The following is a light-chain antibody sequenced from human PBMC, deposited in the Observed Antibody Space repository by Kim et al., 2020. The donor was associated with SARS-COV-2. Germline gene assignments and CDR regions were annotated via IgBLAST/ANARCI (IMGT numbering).Light chain of an antibody. V-gene: IGKV1-39*01. CDR2: TAS. CDR1: QSISSY. Sequence: IQMTQSPSSLSASVGDRVTITCRASQSISSYLNWYQQKPGKAPKLLIHTASSLLSGVPSRFSGSGSGTDFTLTISSLQPEDFATYYCQQSYSTPPTFGQGTKVEIK. CDR3: QQSYSTPPT. J-gene: IGKJ1*01.